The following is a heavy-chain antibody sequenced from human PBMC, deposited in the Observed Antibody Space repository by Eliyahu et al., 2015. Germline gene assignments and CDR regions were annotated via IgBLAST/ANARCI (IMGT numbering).Heavy chain of an antibody. CDR2: IYHTGST. J-gene: IGHJ4*02. V-gene: IGHV4-31*03. D-gene: IGHD2-15*01. CDR3: VTCTGGSCYRTGHFDR. CDR1: GGSISIXGYY. Sequence: QVQLQESGPGLVKPSQTLSLTCTVSGGSISIXGYYWIWIRQHPGKGPEWIGDIYHTGSTYHSPSLKSRLTISVDTSKNQFSLKLNSMTAADTAVYYCVTCTGGSCYRTGHFDRWGQGALVTVSS.